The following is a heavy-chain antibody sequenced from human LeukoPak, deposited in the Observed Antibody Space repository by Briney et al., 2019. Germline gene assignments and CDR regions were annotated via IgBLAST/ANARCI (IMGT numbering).Heavy chain of an antibody. V-gene: IGHV1-69*13. Sequence: SVKVSCKASGGTFSSYAISWVRQAPGQGLEWMGGIIPIFGTAHYAQELQGRVTVPADESTSTYYMELSILRSEDTVVYYCARVISGSGAFDIWGQGTMVTVSS. CDR2: IIPIFGTA. D-gene: IGHD5-12*01. J-gene: IGHJ3*02. CDR1: GGTFSSYA. CDR3: ARVISGSGAFDI.